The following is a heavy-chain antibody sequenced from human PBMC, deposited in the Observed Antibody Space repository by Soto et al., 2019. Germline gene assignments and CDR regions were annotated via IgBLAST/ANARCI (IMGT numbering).Heavy chain of an antibody. CDR3: ARSSRYQYDSSEGNFDY. CDR2: MYHTGST. Sequence: QVQLQESGPGLVKPSGTLSLTCAVSGVSISSNNWWSWVRQPPGKGLEWIGEMYHTGSTNYNPSPKSRVTLSVDKSKNHFSLELNSVTAADTAVYYCARSSRYQYDSSEGNFDYWGQGTLVTVSS. CDR1: GVSISSNNW. V-gene: IGHV4-4*02. J-gene: IGHJ4*02. D-gene: IGHD3-22*01.